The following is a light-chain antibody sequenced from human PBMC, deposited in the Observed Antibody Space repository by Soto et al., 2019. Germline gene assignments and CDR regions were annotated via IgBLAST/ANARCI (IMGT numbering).Light chain of an antibody. Sequence: GDRVTITFRASQNINNWIAWYQQKPGKAPKFLIYDASTLESGVPSRFSGSGFGTEFSLTISSLQPDDFGSYYCQHMRTFGQGTKVDIK. CDR1: QNINNW. J-gene: IGKJ1*01. CDR3: QHMRT. CDR2: DAS. V-gene: IGKV1-5*01.